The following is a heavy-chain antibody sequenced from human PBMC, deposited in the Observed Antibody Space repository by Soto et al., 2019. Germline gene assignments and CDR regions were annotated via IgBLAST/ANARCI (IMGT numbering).Heavy chain of an antibody. V-gene: IGHV4-59*01. Sequence: SETLSLTCTVSGGSISSYYWSWIRQPPGKGLEWIGYIYYSGSTNYNPSLKSRVTISVDTSKNQFSLKLSSVTAADTAEYYCARVGGISYYYGSGNDGMDVWGQGTTVTVSS. D-gene: IGHD3-10*01. CDR3: ARVGGISYYYGSGNDGMDV. CDR2: IYYSGST. J-gene: IGHJ6*02. CDR1: GGSISSYY.